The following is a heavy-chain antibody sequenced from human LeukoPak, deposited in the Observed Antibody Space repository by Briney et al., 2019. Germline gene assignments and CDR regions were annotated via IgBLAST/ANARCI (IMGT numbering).Heavy chain of an antibody. CDR2: DYPGDSET. D-gene: IGHD5-24*01. J-gene: IGHJ3*02. Sequence: GESLKISCKGSGYSFSNYWIAWVRPMPGKGLEFMGIDYPGDSETRYRPSFQGQVTTSPDKYLSTTYLQWSSLKASDTAMYYWAIHEDGNEPKAAFNIWGQGTMVTVSS. V-gene: IGHV5-51*01. CDR1: GYSFSNYW. CDR3: AIHEDGNEPKAAFNI.